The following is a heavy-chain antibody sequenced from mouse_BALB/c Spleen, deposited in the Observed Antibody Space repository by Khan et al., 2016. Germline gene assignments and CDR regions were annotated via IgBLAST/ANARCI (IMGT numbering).Heavy chain of an antibody. V-gene: IGHV5-4*02. CDR3: ARDLNWYFDV. Sequence: EVELVESGGGLVKPGGSLKLSCAASGFTFSDYYMYWVRQTPEKRLEWVATISDGGSYTYYQDSVKGRFTISSDNAKHNLYLQRSSLMCEYTAMYYCARDLNWYFDVWGAGTTVTVSS. CDR1: GFTFSDYY. CDR2: ISDGGSYT. J-gene: IGHJ1*01.